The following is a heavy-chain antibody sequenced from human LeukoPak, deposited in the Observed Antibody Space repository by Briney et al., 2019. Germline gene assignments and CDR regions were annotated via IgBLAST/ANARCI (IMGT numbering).Heavy chain of an antibody. CDR1: GFTVSSNY. Sequence: PGGSLRLSCAASGFTVSSNYMSWVRQAPGKGLEWVSVIYSGGSTYYADFVKGRFTISRDNSKNTLYLQMNSLRAEDTAVYYCARIGQQLDFDYWGQGTLVTVSS. V-gene: IGHV3-66*01. D-gene: IGHD6-13*01. J-gene: IGHJ4*02. CDR3: ARIGQQLDFDY. CDR2: IYSGGST.